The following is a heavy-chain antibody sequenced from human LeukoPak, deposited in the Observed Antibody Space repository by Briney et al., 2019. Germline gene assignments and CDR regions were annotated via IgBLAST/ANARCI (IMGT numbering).Heavy chain of an antibody. CDR1: GFTFSIFA. CDR2: VSGGGGGT. J-gene: IGHJ4*02. V-gene: IGHV3-23*01. CDR3: AKDYSGSYYYFDY. Sequence: GGSLRLSCAASGFTFSIFAMSWVRQAPGEGLEWVSTVSGGGGGTFYADSVRGRLTISRDNSKNTLYLQVNSLRAEDTAVYYCAKDYSGSYYYFDYWGQGTLVTVSS. D-gene: IGHD1-26*01.